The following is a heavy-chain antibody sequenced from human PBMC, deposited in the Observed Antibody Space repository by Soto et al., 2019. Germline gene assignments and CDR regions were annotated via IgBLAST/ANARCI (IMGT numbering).Heavy chain of an antibody. CDR2: IYYSGST. Sequence: SETLSLTCTVSGGSISSYYWSWIRQPPGKGLEWIGYIYYSGSTSYNPSLKSRVTISVDTSKNQFSLKLSSVTAADTAVYYCARGGILRYLEWLSPWGQGTLVPVS. CDR3: ARGGILRYLEWLSP. J-gene: IGHJ5*02. V-gene: IGHV4-59*01. CDR1: GGSISSYY. D-gene: IGHD3-3*01.